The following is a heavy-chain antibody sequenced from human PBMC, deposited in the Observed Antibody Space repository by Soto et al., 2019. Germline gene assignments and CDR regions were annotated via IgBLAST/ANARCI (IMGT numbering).Heavy chain of an antibody. CDR2: INSDGTRT. V-gene: IGHV3-74*01. Sequence: EVQLVESGGTLVQPGGSLRLSCAASGFTFNTYWMHWVRQAPGTGLVWVSRINSDGTRTTYADSVKGRFTISRDNAKNTVYLQMNSLRAEDTAVYYCTTVATHSYNWLDPWGQGNLVTVSS. D-gene: IGHD5-12*01. CDR1: GFTFNTYW. CDR3: TTVATHSYNWLDP. J-gene: IGHJ5*02.